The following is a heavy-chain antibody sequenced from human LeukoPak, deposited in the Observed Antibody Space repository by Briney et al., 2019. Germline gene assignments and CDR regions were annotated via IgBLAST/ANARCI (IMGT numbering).Heavy chain of an antibody. V-gene: IGHV3-21*01. Sequence: GGSLRLSCEASGFTFTSYYMNWVRQAPGRGLEWVSSIGSSSTHIYYADSVKGRFTTSRDNSKNTLYLQMNSLRAEDTAVYYCARAPDGYEAFDIWGQGTMVTVSS. J-gene: IGHJ3*02. CDR2: IGSSSTHI. CDR3: ARAPDGYEAFDI. CDR1: GFTFTSYY. D-gene: IGHD3-22*01.